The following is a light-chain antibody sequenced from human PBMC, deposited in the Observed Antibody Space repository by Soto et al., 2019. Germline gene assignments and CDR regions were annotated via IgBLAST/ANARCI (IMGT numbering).Light chain of an antibody. V-gene: IGLV1-47*01. CDR1: SSNIGSHF. J-gene: IGLJ3*02. CDR2: RDG. Sequence: QSVLTQPPSASGTPGQSLTISCSGSSSNIGSHFVYWYQHLPGTAPKLLIFRDGQRPSEVPARFFGSKSGTSASLAITGLRSEDEADYYCAVWDQSLTGWVFGGGTKLTVL. CDR3: AVWDQSLTGWV.